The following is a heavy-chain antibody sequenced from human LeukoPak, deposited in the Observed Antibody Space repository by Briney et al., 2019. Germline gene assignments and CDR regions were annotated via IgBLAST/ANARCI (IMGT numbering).Heavy chain of an antibody. Sequence: GGSLRLSCAASGFTFDDYGMHWVRQAPGKGLEWVSGISWNSGSIGYGDSVKGRFTISRDNAKNSLHLQMSSLRAEDTALYYCAKGYSSAWSLSYFDYWGQGTLVTVPS. CDR3: AKGYSSAWSLSYFDY. D-gene: IGHD6-19*01. CDR1: GFTFDDYG. V-gene: IGHV3-9*01. CDR2: ISWNSGSI. J-gene: IGHJ4*02.